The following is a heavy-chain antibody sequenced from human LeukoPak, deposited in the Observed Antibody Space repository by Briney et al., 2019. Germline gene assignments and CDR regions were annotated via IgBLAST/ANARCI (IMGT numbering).Heavy chain of an antibody. CDR3: ARAVGRWRSSGSFAVGNWFDP. CDR1: GYTFTGYY. CDR2: INPNRGGT. V-gene: IGHV1-2*02. D-gene: IGHD6-19*01. J-gene: IGHJ5*02. Sequence: ASVKVSCKASGYTFTGYYMHWVRQAPGQGLEWMGWINPNRGGTNYAQKFQGRVTMTRDTSISTAYMELSRLRSDDTAVYYCARAVGRWRSSGSFAVGNWFDPWGQGTLVTVSS.